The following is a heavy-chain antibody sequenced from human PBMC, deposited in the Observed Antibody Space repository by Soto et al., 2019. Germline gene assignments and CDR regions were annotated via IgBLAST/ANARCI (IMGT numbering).Heavy chain of an antibody. D-gene: IGHD3-22*01. CDR2: IKSKADGGTT. CDR3: TTDSYSTVIIVRFDF. CDR1: GFTFTNAW. Sequence: GGSLRLSCAASGFTFTNAWINWVRQAPGKGLEWVGRIKSKADGGTTDFAAAVKGRFAISRDDSNNMVYLQMNSLKTEDTGIYYCTTDSYSTVIIVRFDFWGHRTLVTVSS. V-gene: IGHV3-15*07. J-gene: IGHJ4*01.